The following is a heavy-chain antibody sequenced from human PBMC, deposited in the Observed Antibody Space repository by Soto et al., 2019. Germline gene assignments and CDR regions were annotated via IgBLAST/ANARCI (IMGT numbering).Heavy chain of an antibody. CDR3: ARSPGTTGTRANQYAMDV. Sequence: QVQLVQSGVEVKKPGSSVRVSCKAAGDNFNTYAISWVRQAPGQGLEWMGGIIPIFGTPDYAQKFPGRVAIRADESTSTAYLELSSLKSEDTAVYYCARSPGTTGTRANQYAMDVWGQGTTVTVSS. CDR1: GDNFNTYA. CDR2: IIPIFGTP. V-gene: IGHV1-69*01. J-gene: IGHJ6*02. D-gene: IGHD1-1*01.